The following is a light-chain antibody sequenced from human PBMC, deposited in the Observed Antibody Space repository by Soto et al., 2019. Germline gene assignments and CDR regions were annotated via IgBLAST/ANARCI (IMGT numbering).Light chain of an antibody. CDR2: LGS. CDR3: MQALQTPFT. CDR1: QSLLHSNGYNY. J-gene: IGKJ3*01. V-gene: IGKV2-28*01. Sequence: DIVMTPSPLSLPVTPGEPASISCRSSQSLLHSNGYNYLDWYLQKPGQSPQLLIYLGSNRASGVPDRFGGSGSGTDFTLKISRVEAEDVGVYYCMQALQTPFTFGPGTKGDIK.